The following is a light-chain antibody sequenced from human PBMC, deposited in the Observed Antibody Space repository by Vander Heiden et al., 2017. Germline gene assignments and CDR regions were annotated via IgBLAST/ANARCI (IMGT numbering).Light chain of an antibody. CDR2: RAS. V-gene: IGKV3-20*01. Sequence: EIVLTQSPGSLSSSPGERATLPCRASQSVSSSYLAWYQQTPGQAPRRLIYRASIRATGIPYRFSGSGSGTDFTITISRLEPEDFALYYCQQYGSLPWTFGQGTRVEIK. CDR3: QQYGSLPWT. CDR1: QSVSSSY. J-gene: IGKJ1*01.